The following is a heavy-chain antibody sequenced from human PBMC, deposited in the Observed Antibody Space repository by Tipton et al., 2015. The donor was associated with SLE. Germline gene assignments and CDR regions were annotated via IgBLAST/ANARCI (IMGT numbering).Heavy chain of an antibody. CDR1: GFTFSSYG. D-gene: IGHD5-18*01. CDR2: IRYIGSEK. J-gene: IGHJ3*01. Sequence: SLRLSCAASGFTFSSYGMHWVRQAPGKGLEWVAFIRYIGSEKYYADSVKGRFTISRDNYKNTLYLQMNRLRAEDTAVYYCAKDNRRGYSYGSDGFDLWGQGTMVTVSS. V-gene: IGHV3-30*02. CDR3: AKDNRRGYSYGSDGFDL.